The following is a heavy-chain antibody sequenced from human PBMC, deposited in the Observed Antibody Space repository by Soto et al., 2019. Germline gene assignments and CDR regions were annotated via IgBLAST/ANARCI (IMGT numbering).Heavy chain of an antibody. Sequence: GGSLRLSCAASGFTFSSYAMSWVRQAPGKGLEWVSAISGSGGSTYYADSVKGRFTISRDNSKNTLYLQMNSLRAEDTAVYYCSKMEVGELGSLFDYWGQGTLVTVSS. CDR2: ISGSGGST. J-gene: IGHJ4*02. CDR1: GFTFSSYA. CDR3: SKMEVGELGSLFDY. V-gene: IGHV3-23*01. D-gene: IGHD3-10*01.